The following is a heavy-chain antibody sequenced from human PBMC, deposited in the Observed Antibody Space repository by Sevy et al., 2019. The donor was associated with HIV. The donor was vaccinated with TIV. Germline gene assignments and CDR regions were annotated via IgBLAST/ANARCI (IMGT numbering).Heavy chain of an antibody. D-gene: IGHD5-18*01. CDR2: IYYSGST. CDR1: GGSVSSGSYY. J-gene: IGHJ4*02. V-gene: IGHV4-61*01. Sequence: SETLSLTCTVSGGSVSSGSYYWSWIRQPPGKGLEWIGYIYYSGSTNNNPSLKSRVTISVDTSKNQFSLKLSSVTAADTAVYYCARVPRIQLWSYYFDYWGQGTLVTVSS. CDR3: ARVPRIQLWSYYFDY.